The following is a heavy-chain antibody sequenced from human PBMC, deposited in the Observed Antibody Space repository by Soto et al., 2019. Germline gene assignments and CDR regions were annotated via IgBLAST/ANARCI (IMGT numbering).Heavy chain of an antibody. CDR3: ARVTEAAEFDP. J-gene: IGHJ5*02. CDR2: ISSSSSYI. CDR1: GFTFSSYS. D-gene: IGHD3-16*01. Sequence: GGSLRLSCAASGFTFSSYSMNWARQAPGKGLEWVSSISSSSSYIYYADSVKGRFTISRDNAKNSLYLQMNSLRAEDTAVYYCARVTEAAEFDPWGQGTLVTVSS. V-gene: IGHV3-21*01.